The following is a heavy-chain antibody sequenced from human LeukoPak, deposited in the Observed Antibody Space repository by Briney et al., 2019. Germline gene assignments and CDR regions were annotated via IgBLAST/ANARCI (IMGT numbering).Heavy chain of an antibody. CDR2: IYYSGST. D-gene: IGHD2-2*01. V-gene: IGHV4-39*01. CDR3: ARGAQQYQLLFWFDP. J-gene: IGHJ5*02. CDR1: GGSISSSSYY. Sequence: SETLSLTCTASGGSISSSSYYWGWIRQPPGKGLEWIGSIYYSGSTYYNPSLKSRVTISVDTSKNQFSLKLSSVTAADTAVYYCARGAQQYQLLFWFDPWGQGTLVTVSS.